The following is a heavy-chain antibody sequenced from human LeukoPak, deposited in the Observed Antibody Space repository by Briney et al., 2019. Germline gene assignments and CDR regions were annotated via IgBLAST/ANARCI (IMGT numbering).Heavy chain of an antibody. J-gene: IGHJ4*02. CDR3: ARSSGWWSLDY. V-gene: IGHV3-23*01. Sequence: GGSLRLSCAASGFTFSTASFHWVRQAPGRGLEWVSAFDTGFGTYYPDSLKGRFTISRDNSKNTLLLQMNSLRAEDTAVYYCARSSGWWSLDYWGQGTLVTVSS. CDR1: GFTFSTAS. D-gene: IGHD6-19*01. CDR2: FDTGFGT.